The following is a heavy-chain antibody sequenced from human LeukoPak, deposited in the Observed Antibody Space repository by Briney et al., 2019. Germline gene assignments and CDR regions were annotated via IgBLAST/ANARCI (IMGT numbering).Heavy chain of an antibody. J-gene: IGHJ6*03. CDR1: GYTFTSYD. CDR3: ARARQNYYYYYYMDV. V-gene: IGHV1-8*03. Sequence: ASVKVSCKASGYTFTSYDINWVRQATGQGLEWMGWMNPNSGNTGYAQKFQGRVTITRNTSISTAYMEPSSLRSEDTAVYYCARARQNYYYYYYMDVWGKGTTVTVSS. CDR2: MNPNSGNT.